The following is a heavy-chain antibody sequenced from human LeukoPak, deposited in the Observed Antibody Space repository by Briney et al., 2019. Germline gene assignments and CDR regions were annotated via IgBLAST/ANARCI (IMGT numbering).Heavy chain of an antibody. V-gene: IGHV3-7*01. CDR3: ARETEAFDY. CDR2: IKQDGSDK. CDR1: GFTFTKYW. J-gene: IGHJ4*02. Sequence: GDSLRLSCAASGFTFTKYWMTWVRQAPGKGLEWVGNIKQDGSDKNYMDSVKGRFTISRDNTKNSVYLQMSSLRAEDTAVYYCARETEAFDYWGQGTLVTVSS.